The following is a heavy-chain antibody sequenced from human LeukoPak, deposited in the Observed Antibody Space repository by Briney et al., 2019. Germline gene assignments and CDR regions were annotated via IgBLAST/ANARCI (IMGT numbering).Heavy chain of an antibody. Sequence: ASVKVSCKASGYTFTSYGISWVRQAPGQGLEWMGWISAYNGNTNYAQKLQGRVTMTTDTSTSTAYMELRSLRSDDTAVYYCARVRTMVRGVTDYYFDYWGRGTLVTVSS. D-gene: IGHD3-10*01. CDR3: ARVRTMVRGVTDYYFDY. J-gene: IGHJ4*02. CDR1: GYTFTSYG. CDR2: ISAYNGNT. V-gene: IGHV1-18*01.